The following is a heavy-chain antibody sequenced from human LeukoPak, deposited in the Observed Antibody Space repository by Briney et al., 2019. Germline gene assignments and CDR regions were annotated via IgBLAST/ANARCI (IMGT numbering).Heavy chain of an antibody. V-gene: IGHV1-2*02. CDR3: ARVPYCSSTSCYRGYFDY. Sequence: ASVKVSCKASGYTFTGYYMHWVRQAPGQGLEWMGWINPNSGGTNYAQKFQGRVTMTRDTSISTAYMELSRLRSDDTAVYYCARVPYCSSTSCYRGYFDYWGQGTLVTVS. CDR1: GYTFTGYY. J-gene: IGHJ4*02. D-gene: IGHD2-2*01. CDR2: INPNSGGT.